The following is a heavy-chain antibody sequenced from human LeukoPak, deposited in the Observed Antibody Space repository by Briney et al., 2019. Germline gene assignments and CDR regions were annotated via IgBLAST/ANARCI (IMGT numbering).Heavy chain of an antibody. CDR2: ISYHTSDK. Sequence: GGSLRLSCAASGFSFSNYGMHWFRQAPGKGLEWVASISYHTSDKFYADSVKGRFTISRDNSLDTLYLQMNSLRVEDTAIYYCAKPTTVTTSYYFDYWGQGTLVTVSS. J-gene: IGHJ4*02. CDR1: GFSFSNYG. V-gene: IGHV3-30*18. CDR3: AKPTTVTTSYYFDY. D-gene: IGHD4-17*01.